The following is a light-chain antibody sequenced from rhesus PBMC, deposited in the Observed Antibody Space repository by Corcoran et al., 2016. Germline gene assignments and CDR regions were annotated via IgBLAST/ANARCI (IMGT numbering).Light chain of an antibody. CDR2: KAA. V-gene: IGKV1-22*01. CDR1: QSISSW. CDR3: QQYSSSPYS. J-gene: IGKJ2*01. Sequence: DIQMTQSPSSLSASVGDTVTITCRASQSISSWLAWYQQNPGKAPKLLIYKAASLQSGVPSRFSGRGYGTDFTLTISSLQSEDFATYYCQQYSSSPYSFGQGTKVEI.